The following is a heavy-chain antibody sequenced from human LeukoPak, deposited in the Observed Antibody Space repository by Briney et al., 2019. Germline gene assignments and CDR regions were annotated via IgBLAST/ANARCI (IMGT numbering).Heavy chain of an antibody. CDR3: ARLRTTHDAFDI. J-gene: IGHJ3*02. CDR2: IYYSGGT. Sequence: SETLSLTCTVSGGSLSSSSYYWDWIRQPPGERLEWIGRIYYSGGTYYNPSLKSRVTISVDTSKNQFSLKLSSVTAADTAVYYCARLRTTHDAFDIWGQGTMVTVSS. D-gene: IGHD1-7*01. CDR1: GGSLSSSSYY. V-gene: IGHV4-39*01.